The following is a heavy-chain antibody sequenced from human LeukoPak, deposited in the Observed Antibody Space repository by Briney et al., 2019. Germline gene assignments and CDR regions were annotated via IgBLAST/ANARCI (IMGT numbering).Heavy chain of an antibody. J-gene: IGHJ6*02. V-gene: IGHV1-18*04. CDR3: ARSVNVKPYCTTISCSGEGMDV. CDR2: ISVYNGNT. CDR1: GYTFIKYG. Sequence: ASVKVSCKASGYTFIKYGVSWVRQAPVQGLEWMGWISVYNGNTDYAQKSQDGVSMTTDTSTSTVYSELRSLRSDDTAVYYCARSVNVKPYCTTISCSGEGMDVWGQGTTVTASS. D-gene: IGHD2-2*01.